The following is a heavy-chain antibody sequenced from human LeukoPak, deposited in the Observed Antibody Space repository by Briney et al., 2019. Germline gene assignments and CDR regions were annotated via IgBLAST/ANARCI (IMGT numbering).Heavy chain of an antibody. Sequence: GGSLRLSCAASGFTFSTYSMNWVRQAPGEGLEWVSYIDRSGSIVSYSDSVKGRFTISRDNAKNSLFLQMNSLRAEDTAVYYRATDGLGYDLKDFDYWGQGTLVTVSS. CDR2: IDRSGSIV. CDR3: ATDGLGYDLKDFDY. D-gene: IGHD2-15*01. J-gene: IGHJ4*02. V-gene: IGHV3-48*04. CDR1: GFTFSTYS.